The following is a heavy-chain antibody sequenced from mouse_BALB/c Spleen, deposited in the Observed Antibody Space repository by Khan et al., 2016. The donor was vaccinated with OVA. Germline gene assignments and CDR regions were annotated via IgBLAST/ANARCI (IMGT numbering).Heavy chain of an antibody. CDR3: EKLAYYYNSEGFAY. J-gene: IGHJ3*01. V-gene: IGHV5-6*01. CDR2: ISSGGHYT. D-gene: IGHD1-1*02. CDR1: GFTFSTYG. Sequence: EVELVESGGDLVKPGGSLKLSCAASGFTFSTYGMSWVRQTPDMRLEWVATISSGGHYTYYPDSVKGRFTISRANAKNTLYLQMSRLKSEDTAIYYCEKLAYYYNSEGFAYWGQGTLVTVSA.